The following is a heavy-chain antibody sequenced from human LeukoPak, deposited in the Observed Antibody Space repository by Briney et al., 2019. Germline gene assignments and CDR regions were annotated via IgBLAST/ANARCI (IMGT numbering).Heavy chain of an antibody. D-gene: IGHD4-17*01. CDR2: ISSGGHNI. Sequence: KSGSSLRLSCAASDFTFSRYSMNWFRQAPGEGLEWVSSISSGGHNIFYADPVKGRFTISRDNAKNSLYLQMNSLRVEDTAVYYCARHGDGFYHGMDVWGQGTTVTVSS. CDR3: ARHGDGFYHGMDV. V-gene: IGHV3-21*01. CDR1: DFTFSRYS. J-gene: IGHJ6*01.